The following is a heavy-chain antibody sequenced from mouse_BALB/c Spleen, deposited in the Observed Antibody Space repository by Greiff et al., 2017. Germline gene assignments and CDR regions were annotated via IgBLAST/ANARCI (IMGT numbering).Heavy chain of an antibody. V-gene: IGHV3-2*02. CDR2: ISYSGST. CDR3: ASIESY. CDR1: GYSITSDYA. Sequence: VQLQESGPGLVKPSQSLSLTCTVTGYSITSDYAWNWIRQFPGNKLEWMGYISYSGSTSYNPSLKSRISITRDTSKNQFFLQLNSVTTEDTATYYCASIESYWGQGTLVTVSA. J-gene: IGHJ3*01.